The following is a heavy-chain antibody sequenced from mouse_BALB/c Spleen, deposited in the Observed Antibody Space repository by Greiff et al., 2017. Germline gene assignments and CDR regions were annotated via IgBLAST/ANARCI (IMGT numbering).Heavy chain of an antibody. CDR2: IDPSDSET. V-gene: IGHV1S127*01. Sequence: QVQLQQSGPQLVRPGASVKISCKASGYSFTSYWMHWVKQRPGQGLEWIGMIDPSDSETRLNQKFKDKATLTVDKSSSTAYMQLSSPTSEDSAVYYCARDGYDEDWYFDVWGAGTTVTVSS. CDR1: GYSFTSYW. CDR3: ARDGYDEDWYFDV. D-gene: IGHD2-2*01. J-gene: IGHJ1*01.